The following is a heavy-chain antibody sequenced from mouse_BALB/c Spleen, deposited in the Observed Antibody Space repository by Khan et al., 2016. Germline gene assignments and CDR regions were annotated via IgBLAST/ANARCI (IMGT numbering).Heavy chain of an antibody. V-gene: IGHV5-6-3*01. J-gene: IGHJ2*01. Sequence: EVELVESGGGLVQPGGSLKLSCAASGFTFSSYGMSWVRQTPDKRLELVATINSNGGSTYYPDSVKGRFTISRDNAKNTLYLQMSSLKSEDTAMYYCARGGYGYHYFDYWGQGTTLPVSS. D-gene: IGHD1-2*01. CDR2: INSNGGST. CDR3: ARGGYGYHYFDY. CDR1: GFTFSSYG.